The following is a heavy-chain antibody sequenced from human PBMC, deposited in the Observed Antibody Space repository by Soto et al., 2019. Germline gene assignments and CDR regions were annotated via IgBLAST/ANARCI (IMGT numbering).Heavy chain of an antibody. CDR2: INYSGST. D-gene: IGHD4-17*01. J-gene: IGHJ4*02. CDR1: GGSISSYY. CDR3: ASTVTTPLDY. Sequence: SDTLSLTCSVSGGSISSYYWSWIRQPPGKGLEWIGYINYSGSTNYNPSLKSRVTISVDTSKNQFSLRLSSVTAADTAVYYCASTVTTPLDYWGQGTLVTVSS. V-gene: IGHV4-59*12.